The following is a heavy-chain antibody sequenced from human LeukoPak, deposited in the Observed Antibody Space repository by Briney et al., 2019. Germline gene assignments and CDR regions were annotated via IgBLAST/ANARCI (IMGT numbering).Heavy chain of an antibody. D-gene: IGHD1-26*01. CDR3: ARRRDLYSGSYYPFDY. V-gene: IGHV5-51*01. Sequence: GESLQISCKGSGYSFTSYWIGWVRPMPGKGLEWMGIIYPGDSDTRYSPSFQGQVTISADKSISTAYLQWSSLKASDTAMYYCARRRDLYSGSYYPFDYWGQGTLVTVSS. CDR2: IYPGDSDT. J-gene: IGHJ4*02. CDR1: GYSFTSYW.